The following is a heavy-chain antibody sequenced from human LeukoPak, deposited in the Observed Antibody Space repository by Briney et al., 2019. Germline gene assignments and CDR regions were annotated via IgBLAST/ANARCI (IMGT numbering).Heavy chain of an antibody. CDR2: IYYSGST. CDR1: GGSVSSGSYY. D-gene: IGHD3-9*01. CDR3: ARGKRYYDILTGYYNGHFDY. V-gene: IGHV4-61*01. J-gene: IGHJ4*02. Sequence: SETLSPTCTVSGGSVSSGSYYWSWIRQPPGKGLEWIGYIYYSGSTNYNPSLKSRVTISVDTSKNQFSLKLSSVTAADTAVYYCARGKRYYDILTGYYNGHFDYWGQGTLVTVSS.